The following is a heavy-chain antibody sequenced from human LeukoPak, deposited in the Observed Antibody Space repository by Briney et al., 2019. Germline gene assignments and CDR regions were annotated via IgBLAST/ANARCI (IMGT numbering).Heavy chain of an antibody. D-gene: IGHD2/OR15-2a*01. CDR2: IKQDGGEK. V-gene: IGHV3-7*01. CDR1: GFTFSNYW. Sequence: GGSLRLSCEASGFTFSNYWMNWVRQAPGRGLEGVAYIKQDGGEKLYVDSVKGRFTVSRDNTRNSLYLELYSLRDEDTAVYYCARGYGLSCASTTCAGAFDIWGQGTMVTVSS. CDR3: ARGYGLSCASTTCAGAFDI. J-gene: IGHJ3*02.